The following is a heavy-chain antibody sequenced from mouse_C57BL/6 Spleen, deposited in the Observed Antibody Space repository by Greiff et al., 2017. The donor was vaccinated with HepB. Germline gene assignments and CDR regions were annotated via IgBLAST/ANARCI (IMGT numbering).Heavy chain of an antibody. D-gene: IGHD1-1*01. Sequence: QVQLQQPGAELVKPGASVKLSCKASGYTFTSYWMQWVKQRPGQGLEWIGEIDPSDSYTNYNQKFKGKATLTVDTSSSTAYMQLSSPTSEDSAVYYCARNYGSSYPMDYWGQGTSVTVSS. V-gene: IGHV1-50*01. CDR3: ARNYGSSYPMDY. J-gene: IGHJ4*01. CDR2: IDPSDSYT. CDR1: GYTFTSYW.